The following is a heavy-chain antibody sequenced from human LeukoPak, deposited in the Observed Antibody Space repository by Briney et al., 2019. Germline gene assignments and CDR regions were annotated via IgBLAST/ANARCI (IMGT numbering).Heavy chain of an antibody. CDR1: GGSISSYY. V-gene: IGHV4-59*12. J-gene: IGHJ4*02. CDR2: IYYSGST. CDR3: ARDQNYGELSFDY. Sequence: PSQTLSLTCAVSGGSISSYYWSWIRQPPGKGLEWIGYIYYSGSTNYNPSLKSRVTISVDTSKNQFSLKLSSVTAADTAVYYCARDQNYGELSFDYWGQGTLVTVSS. D-gene: IGHD4-17*01.